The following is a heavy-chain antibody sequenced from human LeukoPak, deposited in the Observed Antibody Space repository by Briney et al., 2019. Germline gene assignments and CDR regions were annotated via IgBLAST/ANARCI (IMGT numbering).Heavy chain of an antibody. V-gene: IGHV3-23*01. Sequence: ARSLCPSSVVSGLTPRSNAMGWVRPAPGKGLEWVSAISGSGTQTYYADSVTGWFTICRHHSKNTLFLRMSTQRAEDTAVYYCAKSNGAIFGVAGYFDYWGQGTLVTVSS. D-gene: IGHD3-3*02. CDR1: GLTPRSNA. CDR2: ISGSGTQT. J-gene: IGHJ4*02. CDR3: AKSNGAIFGVAGYFDY.